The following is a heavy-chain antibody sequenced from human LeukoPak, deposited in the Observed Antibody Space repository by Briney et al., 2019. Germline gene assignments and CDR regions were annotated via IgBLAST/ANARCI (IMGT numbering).Heavy chain of an antibody. CDR1: GFTFTTYA. CDR2: ISYDGSNK. Sequence: GGSLRLSCAASGFTFTTYAMHWVRQAPGKGLEWVALISYDGSNKYYADSVKGRFTISRDNSKNTLYLQMNSLRAEDTAVYYCTRQGRTGYYGSGARRLAFDYWGQGTLVTVSS. D-gene: IGHD3-10*01. CDR3: TRQGRTGYYGSGARRLAFDY. J-gene: IGHJ4*02. V-gene: IGHV3-30*04.